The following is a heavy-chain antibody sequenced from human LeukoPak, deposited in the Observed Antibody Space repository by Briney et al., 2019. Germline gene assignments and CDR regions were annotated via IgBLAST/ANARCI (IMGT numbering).Heavy chain of an antibody. CDR1: GFTLSSHG. J-gene: IGHJ4*02. V-gene: IGHV3-33*01. CDR2: IWYDGTRE. CDR3: GRDLSFGSLDF. Sequence: PGGSLRLSCVASGFTLSSHGMHWVRQAPGKGLEWVALIWYDGTRENYADSVKGRFTISRDLSKNTLNLQMNSLRVDDTAVFYCGRDLSFGSLDFRGQGTLVTVSS. D-gene: IGHD1-26*01.